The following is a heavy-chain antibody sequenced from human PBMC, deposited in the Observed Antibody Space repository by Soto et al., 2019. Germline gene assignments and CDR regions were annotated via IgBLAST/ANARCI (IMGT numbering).Heavy chain of an antibody. CDR3: SKSPPQKWLPSDN. J-gene: IGHJ4*02. D-gene: IGHD5-12*01. CDR1: GFTFSSYA. CDR2: ISGSGGST. Sequence: GSLRLSRAASGFTFSSYAMSWVRPAPGKGLEWVSAISGSGGSTYYADSVKGRFTISRDSSKNTPYLAMNSPRAGDTAVYYLSKSPPQKWLPSDNWGQGTLVTV. V-gene: IGHV3-23*01.